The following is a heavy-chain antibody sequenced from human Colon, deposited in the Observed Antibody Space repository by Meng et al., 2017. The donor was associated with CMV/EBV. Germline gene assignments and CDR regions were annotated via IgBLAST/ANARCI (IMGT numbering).Heavy chain of an antibody. V-gene: IGHV2-5*02. CDR1: GFSPSTCGVG. Sequence: QVTFKESGPTLVKPTQTLTLTCTFSGFSPSTCGVGVGWFRNPPGKALEWLALIYWDVVKRYSPSLKRRLTITKDTSINQVVLTLTNMDPVDTATYYCAHRMGRIAARVFDYWGQGTLVTVSS. D-gene: IGHD6-6*01. CDR3: AHRMGRIAARVFDY. J-gene: IGHJ4*02. CDR2: IYWDVVK.